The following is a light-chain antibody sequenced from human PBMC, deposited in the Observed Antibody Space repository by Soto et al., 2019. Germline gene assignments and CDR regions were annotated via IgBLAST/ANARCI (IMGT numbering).Light chain of an antibody. CDR3: AAWDDSLIGLV. CDR2: NNN. V-gene: IGLV1-44*01. J-gene: IGLJ1*01. Sequence: QSVLTQPPSASGTPGQRATISCSGSSSNIGSNTVNWYQQLPGTAPKLLIYNNNQRPSGVPDRFSGSKSGTSASLAISGLQSEDEADYYCAAWDDSLIGLVFGTGTKLTVL. CDR1: SSNIGSNT.